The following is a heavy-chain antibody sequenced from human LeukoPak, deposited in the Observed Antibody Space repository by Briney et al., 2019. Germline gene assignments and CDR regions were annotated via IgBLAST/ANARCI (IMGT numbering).Heavy chain of an antibody. CDR1: GYTFTSYG. V-gene: IGHV1-18*01. J-gene: IGHJ5*02. D-gene: IGHD2-8*01. CDR3: ARGMAP. CDR2: ISAYNGNT. Sequence: ASVKVSCKASGYTFTSYGISWVRQAPGQGLEWMGWISAYNGNTNYAQKFQGRVTITADKSTSTAYMELSSLRSEDTAVYYCARGMAPWGQGTLVTVSS.